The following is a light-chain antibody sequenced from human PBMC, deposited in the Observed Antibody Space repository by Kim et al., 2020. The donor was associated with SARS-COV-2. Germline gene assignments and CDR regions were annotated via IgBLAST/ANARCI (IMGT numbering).Light chain of an antibody. CDR2: DVS. V-gene: IGLV2-14*03. Sequence: GQSLSISCTGTSSDIGNYDYVSWYQQHPGKAPKLMIYDVSNRPSGVSNRFSGSKSGNTASLTISGLQAEDEADYYCCSYTTTSTRVFGGGTQLTVL. J-gene: IGLJ3*02. CDR3: CSYTTTSTRV. CDR1: SSDIGNYDY.